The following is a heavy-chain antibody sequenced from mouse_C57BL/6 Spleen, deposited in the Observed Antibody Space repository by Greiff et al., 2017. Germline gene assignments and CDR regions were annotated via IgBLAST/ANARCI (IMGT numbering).Heavy chain of an antibody. CDR3: ARKSGKLGLFAY. D-gene: IGHD4-1*01. CDR1: GYTFTSYW. V-gene: IGHV1-55*01. J-gene: IGHJ3*01. CDR2: IYPGSGST. Sequence: QVQLQQPGAELVKPGASVKMSCKASGYTFTSYWITWVKQRPGQGLEWIGDIYPGSGSTNYNEKFKSKATLTVDTSSSTAYMQLSSLTSEDSAVYYCARKSGKLGLFAYWGQGTLVTVSA.